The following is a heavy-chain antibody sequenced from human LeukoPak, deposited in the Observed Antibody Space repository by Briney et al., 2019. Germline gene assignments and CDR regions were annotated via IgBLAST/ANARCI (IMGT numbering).Heavy chain of an antibody. CDR1: GFNVSRNY. CDR3: ARGVEHTILGAFDI. J-gene: IGHJ3*02. Sequence: GGSLRLSCAASGFNVSRNYMSWVRQAPGKGLEWVSVLYVGGASYAPDSVKGRFSISRDTSKNTLFLRMNSLRAEDTAVYFCARGVEHTILGAFDIWGPGIMVTVSS. V-gene: IGHV3-53*01. D-gene: IGHD1/OR15-1a*01. CDR2: LYVGGAS.